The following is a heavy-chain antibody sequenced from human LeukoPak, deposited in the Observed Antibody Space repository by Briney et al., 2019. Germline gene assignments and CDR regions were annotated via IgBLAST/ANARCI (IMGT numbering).Heavy chain of an antibody. D-gene: IGHD3-22*01. CDR2: IYHSGST. CDR1: GGSISSSNW. CDR3: ARSHYDSSGNVDY. Sequence: SETLSLTCAVSGGSISSSNWWSWVRQPPGKGLEWIGEIYHSGSTNYNPSLKSRVTISVDTSKNQFSLKLSSVTAADTAVYYCARSHYDSSGNVDYWGQGTLVTVSS. V-gene: IGHV4-4*02. J-gene: IGHJ4*02.